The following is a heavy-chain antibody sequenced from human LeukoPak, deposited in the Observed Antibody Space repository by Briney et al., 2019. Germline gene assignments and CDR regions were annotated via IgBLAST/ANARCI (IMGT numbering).Heavy chain of an antibody. CDR3: ARDGARRVTTVAFDI. J-gene: IGHJ3*02. Sequence: GASVKVSCKASGYTFTGYYMHRVRQAPGQGLEWMGWINPNSGGTNYAQKFQGRVTMTRDTSISTAYMELSRLRSDDTAVYYCARDGARRVTTVAFDIWGQGTMVTVSS. D-gene: IGHD4-17*01. CDR2: INPNSGGT. CDR1: GYTFTGYY. V-gene: IGHV1-2*02.